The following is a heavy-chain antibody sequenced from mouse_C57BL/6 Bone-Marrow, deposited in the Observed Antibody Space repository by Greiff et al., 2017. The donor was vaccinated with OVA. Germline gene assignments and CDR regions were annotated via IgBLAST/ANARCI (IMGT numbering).Heavy chain of an antibody. CDR3: ASVIYYYGSSRGYWYIDV. V-gene: IGHV14-2*01. Sequence: VQLKQSGAELVKPGASVKLSCTASGFTIKDYYMHWVKQRPEQGLEWIGRIDPEDGETKYAPKFQGKATITADPSSNTAYLQLSSLTSEYTAVYYCASVIYYYGSSRGYWYIDVWGTGTTVTVSS. J-gene: IGHJ1*03. CDR2: IDPEDGET. CDR1: GFTIKDYY. D-gene: IGHD1-1*01.